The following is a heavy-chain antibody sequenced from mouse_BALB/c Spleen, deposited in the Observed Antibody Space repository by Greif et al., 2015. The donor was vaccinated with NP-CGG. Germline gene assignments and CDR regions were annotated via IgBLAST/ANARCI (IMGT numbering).Heavy chain of an antibody. V-gene: IGHV1-20*02. Sequence: VQLQQSGPELVKPGASVKISCKASGYSFTGYFMNWVMQSHGKSLEWIGRINPYNGGTFYNQKFKGKATLTVDKSSSXAHMELRSLASEDSAVYYCARSRYYGSRKDWYFDVWGAGTTVTVSS. J-gene: IGHJ1*01. D-gene: IGHD1-1*01. CDR3: ARSRYYGSRKDWYFDV. CDR2: INPYNGGT. CDR1: GYSFTGYF.